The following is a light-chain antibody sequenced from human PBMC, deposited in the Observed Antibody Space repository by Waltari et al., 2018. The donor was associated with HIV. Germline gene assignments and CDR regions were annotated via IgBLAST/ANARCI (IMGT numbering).Light chain of an antibody. J-gene: IGLJ3*02. CDR3: CSYAGRYTWV. CDR2: DVS. CDR1: SSDVGSYNY. Sequence: QSSLTQPRSVSGSPGQSVTISCSGTSSDVGSYNYVSWYQQHPGKAPKVMIYDVSKRPSVFPARFSGSKSGKTASLTISVLHAEDEADYYCCSYAGRYTWVFGGGTKLTVL. V-gene: IGLV2-11*01.